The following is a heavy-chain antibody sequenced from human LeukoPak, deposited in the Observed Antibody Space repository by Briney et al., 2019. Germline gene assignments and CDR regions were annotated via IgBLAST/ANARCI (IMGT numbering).Heavy chain of an antibody. CDR3: ARNEQWLVRQTYYYYYMDV. D-gene: IGHD6-19*01. Sequence: GRSLRLSCAAPEFTFDDYAMHWVRQAPGKGLEWVAVISYAGSNKYYADSVKGRFTISRDNSKNTLYLQMNSLRPEDTAVYYCARNEQWLVRQTYYYYYMDVWGKGTTVTVSS. J-gene: IGHJ6*03. CDR1: EFTFDDYA. V-gene: IGHV3-30*04. CDR2: ISYAGSNK.